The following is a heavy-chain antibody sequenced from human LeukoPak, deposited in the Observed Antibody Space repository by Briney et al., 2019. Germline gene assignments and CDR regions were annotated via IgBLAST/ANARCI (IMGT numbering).Heavy chain of an antibody. J-gene: IGHJ3*02. Sequence: ASVRVSCKASGYTFTSYAMHWVRQAPGQRLEWMGWINAGNGNTKYSQKFQGRVTITRDTSASTAYMELSSLRSEDTAEYYCAREELLGAFDIWGQGTMVTVSS. CDR1: GYTFTSYA. CDR3: AREELLGAFDI. V-gene: IGHV1-3*01. D-gene: IGHD1-26*01. CDR2: INAGNGNT.